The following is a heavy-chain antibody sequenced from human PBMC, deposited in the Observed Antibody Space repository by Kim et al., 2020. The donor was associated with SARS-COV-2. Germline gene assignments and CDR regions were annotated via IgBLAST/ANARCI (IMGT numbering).Heavy chain of an antibody. CDR2: IYTSGST. J-gene: IGHJ4*02. V-gene: IGHV4-4*07. Sequence: SETLSLTCTVSGGSISSYYWSWIRQPAGKGLEWIGRIYTSGSTNYNPSLKSRVTMSVDTSKNQFSLKLSSVTAADTAVYYCARGTPDIVVVPAAIVVSREGGFDYWGQGTLVTVSS. D-gene: IGHD2-2*01. CDR3: ARGTPDIVVVPAAIVVSREGGFDY. CDR1: GGSISSYY.